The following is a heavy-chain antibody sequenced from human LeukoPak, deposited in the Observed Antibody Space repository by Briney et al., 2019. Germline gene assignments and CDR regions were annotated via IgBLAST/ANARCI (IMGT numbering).Heavy chain of an antibody. CDR1: GGSFSGYY. D-gene: IGHD3-9*01. CDR3: AIPEYYDILTGYYTLRY. J-gene: IGHJ4*02. Sequence: PSETLSLTCAVYGGSFSGYYWSWIRQPPGKGLEWIGEINHSGSTNYNPSLKSRVTISVDTSKNQFSLKLSSVTAADTAVYYCAIPEYYDILTGYYTLRYWGQGTLVTVSS. CDR2: INHSGST. V-gene: IGHV4-34*01.